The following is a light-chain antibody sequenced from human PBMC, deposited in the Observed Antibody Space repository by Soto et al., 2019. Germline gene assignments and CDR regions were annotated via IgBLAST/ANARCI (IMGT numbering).Light chain of an antibody. CDR3: QQYSRLYT. CDR1: QSISTW. CDR2: KAS. J-gene: IGKJ2*01. Sequence: DIQMTQSPSTLSASVGDRVTITCRASQSISTWLAWYQQKPGKAPKLLIYKASSLESGVPSRFRDSGSGTEFTLTISFLKRGDSATYDSQQYSRLYTISDRNKLEIK. V-gene: IGKV1-5*03.